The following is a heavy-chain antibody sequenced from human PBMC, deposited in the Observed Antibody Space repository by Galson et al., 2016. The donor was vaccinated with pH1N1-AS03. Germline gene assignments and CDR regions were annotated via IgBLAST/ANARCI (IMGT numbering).Heavy chain of an antibody. J-gene: IGHJ4*02. CDR2: IDPSDSYV. Sequence: QSGAEVKKPGESLRISCKGFGYSFPNYWISWVRQMPGKGLEWIGRIDPSDSYVNYSPSFRGHVTISADMSITTAYLQWSSLKASDTAIYYCARPGPRTCSSRSGFAFWGQGTLVSVPS. D-gene: IGHD3-10*02. CDR3: ARPGPRTCSSRSGFAF. V-gene: IGHV5-10-1*01. CDR1: GYSFPNYW.